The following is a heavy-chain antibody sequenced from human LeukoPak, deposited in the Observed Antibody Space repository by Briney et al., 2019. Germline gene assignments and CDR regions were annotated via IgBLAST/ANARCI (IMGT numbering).Heavy chain of an antibody. CDR2: ISVYNGNT. CDR1: GYTFANFG. V-gene: IGHV1-18*01. CDR3: ASTCSSSSRYMVR. D-gene: IGHD2-2*02. J-gene: IGHJ4*02. Sequence: ASVKVSCKASGYTFANFGITWVRQAPGQGLEWMGWISVYNGNTNYAQNLQGRVTLTTDTSTSTAYMELRSLRSDDTALYYCASTCSSSSRYMVRWGQGTLVTVSS.